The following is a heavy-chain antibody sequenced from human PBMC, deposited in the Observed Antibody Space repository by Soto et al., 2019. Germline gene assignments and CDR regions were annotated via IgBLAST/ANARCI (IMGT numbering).Heavy chain of an antibody. CDR3: ARMGDVPYYYYGMDV. J-gene: IGHJ6*04. CDR1: GYTFTSYG. D-gene: IGHD3-16*01. Sequence: QVQLVQSGAEVKKPGASVKVSCKASGYTFTSYGITWVRQAPGQGLEWLGWINGYNGNTNYAQKLQGRVTMTTDTSTSTAYMELRSLRSDDTAVYYCARMGDVPYYYYGMDVWGKGTTVTVSS. V-gene: IGHV1-18*01. CDR2: INGYNGNT.